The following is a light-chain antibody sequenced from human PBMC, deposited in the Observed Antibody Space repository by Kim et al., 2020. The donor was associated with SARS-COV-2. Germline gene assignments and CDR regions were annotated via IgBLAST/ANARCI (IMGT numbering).Light chain of an antibody. CDR1: KLEDKS. V-gene: IGLV3-1*01. CDR3: QTWDSSSVI. CDR2: QDT. Sequence: VSPGQTASITCSGDKLEDKSVCWYQQKAGQSPVLLIYQDTKWPSGIPERFSGSNSGNTATLTISGTQAIDEADYYCQTWDSSSVIFGGGTKLTVL. J-gene: IGLJ2*01.